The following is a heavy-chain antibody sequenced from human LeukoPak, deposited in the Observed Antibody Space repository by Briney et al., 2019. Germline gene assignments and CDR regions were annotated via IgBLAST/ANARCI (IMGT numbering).Heavy chain of an antibody. Sequence: NASETLSLTCTVSGGSISSSSYYWGLIRQPPGKGLEWIGSIYYSGSTYYNPSLKSRVTISVDTSKNQFSLKLSSVTAADTAVYYCARHVGATSFDYWGQGTLVTVSS. CDR3: ARHVGATSFDY. CDR2: IYYSGST. D-gene: IGHD1-26*01. J-gene: IGHJ4*02. V-gene: IGHV4-39*01. CDR1: GGSISSSSYY.